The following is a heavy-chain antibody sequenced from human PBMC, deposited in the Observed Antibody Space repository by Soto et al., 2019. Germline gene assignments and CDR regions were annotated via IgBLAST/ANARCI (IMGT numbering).Heavy chain of an antibody. Sequence: ASVKVSCKASGYTFTSNGVSWVRQAPGQGLEWLGWISGYNGNTNYERKFQDRLTVTTDTSTSTAYMELRSLRSDDTAIYCCARDQGGDNIDYWGQGTLVTVSS. D-gene: IGHD2-21*02. CDR2: ISGYNGNT. CDR1: GYTFTSNG. J-gene: IGHJ4*02. V-gene: IGHV1-18*04. CDR3: ARDQGGDNIDY.